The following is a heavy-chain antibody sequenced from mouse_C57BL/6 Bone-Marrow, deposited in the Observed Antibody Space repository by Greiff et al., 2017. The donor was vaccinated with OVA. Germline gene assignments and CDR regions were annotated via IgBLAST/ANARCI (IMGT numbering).Heavy chain of an antibody. J-gene: IGHJ2*01. V-gene: IGHV14-4*01. CDR2: IDPENGDT. CDR1: GFNIKDDY. D-gene: IGHD1-1*01. Sequence: EVQLQQSGAELVSPGASVKLSCTASGFNIKDDYMHWVKQRPEQGLEWIGWIDPENGDTEYASKFQGKATITADTSSNTAYLQLSSLTSEDTAVYYCTTTTVVATVDYWGQGTTLTVSS. CDR3: TTTTVVATVDY.